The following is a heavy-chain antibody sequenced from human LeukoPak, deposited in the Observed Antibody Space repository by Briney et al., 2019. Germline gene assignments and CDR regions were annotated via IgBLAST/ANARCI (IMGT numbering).Heavy chain of an antibody. V-gene: IGHV3-33*01. CDR2: SWYDGSTK. CDR3: ARDIGGSCSQGLDH. J-gene: IGHJ4*02. D-gene: IGHD2-15*01. CDR1: GFTFSNYG. Sequence: PGRSLRLSCAASGFTFSNYGMHWVRQAPGKGLEWVAVSWYDGSTKYYADSVKGRFSISRDNSKNTVSLQMSSLRPEDTAVYYCARDIGGSCSQGLDHWGQGTLVTVSS.